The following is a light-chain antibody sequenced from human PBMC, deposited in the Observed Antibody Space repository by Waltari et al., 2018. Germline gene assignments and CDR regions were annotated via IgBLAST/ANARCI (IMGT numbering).Light chain of an antibody. CDR2: DAS. V-gene: IGKV3-15*01. CDR3: QQYNNWPPYS. J-gene: IGKJ2*01. Sequence: ETVMTQSPVTLSVSPGERATVSCRASQIVSRNLAWYQQKPGQAPRLLIYDASTRATGIPARFSGSGSGTEFTLTISSLQSEDFAVYYCQQYNNWPPYSFGQGTKLEI. CDR1: QIVSRN.